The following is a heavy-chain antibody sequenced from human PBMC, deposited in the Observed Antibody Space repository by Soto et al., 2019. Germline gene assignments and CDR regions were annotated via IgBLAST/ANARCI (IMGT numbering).Heavy chain of an antibody. V-gene: IGHV1-69*12. CDR1: GGTFSSYA. Sequence: QVQLVQSGAEVKKPGSSVKVSCKASGGTFSSYAISWVRQAPGQGLEWMGGIIPIFGTADYAQKFQGRVTITADEATSTAYMERGGVVSEDPAVYYCASHYGGSGISSRVGYYYYGMDVCGQGTTVTVSS. J-gene: IGHJ6*02. CDR3: ASHYGGSGISSRVGYYYYGMDV. CDR2: IIPIFGTA. D-gene: IGHD3-10*01.